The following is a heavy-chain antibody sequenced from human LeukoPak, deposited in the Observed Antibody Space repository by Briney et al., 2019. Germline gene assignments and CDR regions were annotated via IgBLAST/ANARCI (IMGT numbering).Heavy chain of an antibody. D-gene: IGHD3-10*01. CDR3: ARHHVGELLWFGEAPDAFDI. CDR1: GGSISSSSYY. Sequence: SETLSLTCTVSGGSISSSSYYWGWIRQPPGKGLEWIGSIYYSGSTNYHPSLKSRVTISVDTSKNQFSLKLSSVTAADTAVYYCARHHVGELLWFGEAPDAFDIWGQGTMVTVSS. V-gene: IGHV4-39*01. J-gene: IGHJ3*02. CDR2: IYYSGST.